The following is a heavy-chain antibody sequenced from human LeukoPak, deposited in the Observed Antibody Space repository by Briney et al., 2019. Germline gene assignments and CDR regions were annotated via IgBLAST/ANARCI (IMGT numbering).Heavy chain of an antibody. D-gene: IGHD2-2*01. CDR1: GYTFTNYG. Sequence: GASVKVSCKASGYTFTNYGLSWVRQAPGQGLEWMGWISGYNGNTKYVQKLQGRVTMTTDTSTSTAYMELRSLRSDDTAVYYCARDQGPPAATGRGVKYNWFDPWGQGTLVTVSS. V-gene: IGHV1-18*01. CDR3: ARDQGPPAATGRGVKYNWFDP. J-gene: IGHJ5*02. CDR2: ISGYNGNT.